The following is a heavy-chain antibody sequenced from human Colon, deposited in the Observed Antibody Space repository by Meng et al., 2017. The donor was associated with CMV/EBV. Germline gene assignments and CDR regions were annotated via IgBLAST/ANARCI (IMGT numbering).Heavy chain of an antibody. J-gene: IGHJ4*02. V-gene: IGHV1-18*01. Sequence: ASVTVSCKASGYTFSNFGISWVRQAPGQGLEWMGWISGNHGNTNFARKFRDRIAMTTDTSTTTAHMELRSLGYDDTAIYYCARDGADCSTTTCSIDFWGQGTLVTVSS. CDR3: ARDGADCSTTTCSIDF. CDR2: ISGNHGNT. CDR1: GYTFSNFG. D-gene: IGHD2-2*01.